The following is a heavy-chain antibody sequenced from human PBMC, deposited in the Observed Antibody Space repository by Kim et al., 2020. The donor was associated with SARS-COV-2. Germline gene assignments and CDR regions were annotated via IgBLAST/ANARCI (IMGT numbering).Heavy chain of an antibody. CDR1: GFTFSDYY. Sequence: GGSLRLSCAASGFTFSDYYMTWVRQAPGKGLEWVSCISSSGGCVNYADSVKGRFTISRDNAKNSLYLQMSSLRAEDTALYYCARVPFGDFSAYYFDLWGQGTLGTVSS. V-gene: IGHV3-11*01. J-gene: IGHJ4*02. D-gene: IGHD3-10*01. CDR3: ARVPFGDFSAYYFDL. CDR2: ISSSGGCV.